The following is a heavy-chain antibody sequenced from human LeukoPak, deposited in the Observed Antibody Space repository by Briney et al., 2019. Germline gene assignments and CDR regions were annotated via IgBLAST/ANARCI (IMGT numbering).Heavy chain of an antibody. D-gene: IGHD1-26*01. J-gene: IGHJ4*02. V-gene: IGHV3-48*03. CDR1: GFTFSSYE. CDR2: ISSSGTTI. Sequence: GGSLRLSCAASGFTFSSYEMNWVRQAPGKGLELVSFISSSGTTINQPDSVKGRFTISRDNAKNSVHLQMDNLRVEDTAVYYCARAWDRAHPTGFEFDVWGQGTLVTVSS. CDR3: ARAWDRAHPTGFEFDV.